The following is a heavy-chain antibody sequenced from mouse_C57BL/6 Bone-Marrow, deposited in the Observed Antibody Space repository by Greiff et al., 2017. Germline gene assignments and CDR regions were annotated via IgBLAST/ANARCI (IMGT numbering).Heavy chain of an antibody. J-gene: IGHJ2*01. CDR2: IDPETGGT. Sequence: VQLQQSGAELVRPGASVTLSCKASGYTFTDYEMHWVKQTPVHGLEWIGAIDPETGGTAYNQKFKGKAILTADKSSSTAYMELRSLTSEDSAVDYCTTTVVATPYVDYWGQGTTLTVSS. V-gene: IGHV1-15*01. CDR1: GYTFTDYE. CDR3: TTTVVATPYVDY. D-gene: IGHD1-1*01.